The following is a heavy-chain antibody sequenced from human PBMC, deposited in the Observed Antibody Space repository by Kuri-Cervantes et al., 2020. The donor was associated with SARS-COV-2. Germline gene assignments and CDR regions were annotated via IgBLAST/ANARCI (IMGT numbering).Heavy chain of an antibody. V-gene: IGHV4-39*02. CDR1: GGSISSSSYY. CDR2: IYYSGST. Sequence: ESLKISCTVSGGSISSSSYYWGWIRQPPGKGLEWIGSIYYSGSTYYNPSLKSRVTISVDTSKNQFSLKLSSVTAADTAVYYCARDLQKWEQPEYWGQGALVTVSS. CDR3: ARDLQKWEQPEY. J-gene: IGHJ4*02. D-gene: IGHD1-26*01.